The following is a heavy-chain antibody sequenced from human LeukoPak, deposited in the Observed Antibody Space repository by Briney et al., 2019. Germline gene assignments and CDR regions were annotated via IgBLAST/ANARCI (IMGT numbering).Heavy chain of an antibody. Sequence: GGSLRLSCAASGFTFSSYAMNWVRQAPGKGLEWVPATSGSGGSTCYADSVKGRLTIFRDNSKNTLYLQMNSLRAEDTAVYYCATTRYYYDSSGYSNFDYWGQGTLVTVSS. CDR3: ATTRYYYDSSGYSNFDY. CDR1: GFTFSSYA. CDR2: TSGSGGST. D-gene: IGHD3-22*01. J-gene: IGHJ4*02. V-gene: IGHV3-23*01.